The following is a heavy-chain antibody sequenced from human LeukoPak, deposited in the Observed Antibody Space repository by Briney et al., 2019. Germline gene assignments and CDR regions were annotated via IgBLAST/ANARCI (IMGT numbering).Heavy chain of an antibody. Sequence: SETLSLTCSVSGGSISSSDYYWGWVRQPPGKGLEWIGTIYYDGRTYYSPSLRSRVTISADTSENQFSLKLRSVTAADTAVYYCARQGDSSSTPIFDYWGQGTLVTVSS. CDR2: IYYDGRT. CDR1: GGSISSSDYY. CDR3: ARQGDSSSTPIFDY. V-gene: IGHV4-39*01. D-gene: IGHD6-6*01. J-gene: IGHJ4*02.